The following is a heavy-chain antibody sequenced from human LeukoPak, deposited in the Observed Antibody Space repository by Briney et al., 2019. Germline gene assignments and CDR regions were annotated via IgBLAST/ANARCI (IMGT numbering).Heavy chain of an antibody. CDR2: IYYSGST. Sequence: SETLSLTCTVSGGSISSYYWSWIRQPPGKGLEWIGYIYYSGSTSYNPSLKSRVTISVDTSKNQFPLKLSSVTAADTAVYYCARDYLNAFDIWGQGTMVTVSS. V-gene: IGHV4-59*01. J-gene: IGHJ3*02. CDR3: ARDYLNAFDI. CDR1: GGSISSYY.